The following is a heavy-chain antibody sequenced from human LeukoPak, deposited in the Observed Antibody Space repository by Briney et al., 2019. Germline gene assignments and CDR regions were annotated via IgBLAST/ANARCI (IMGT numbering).Heavy chain of an antibody. V-gene: IGHV4-34*01. D-gene: IGHD6-13*01. Sequence: PSETLSLTCAVYGGSFSGYYWSWIRQPPGKGLEWIGEINHSGSTNYNPPLKRRGIISVDTYKKQFSLKLRSVTAADPPVYYCARRLVSRIAAAYPLDYWRQGTLVTV. CDR1: GGSFSGYY. CDR3: ARRLVSRIAAAYPLDY. J-gene: IGHJ4*02. CDR2: INHSGST.